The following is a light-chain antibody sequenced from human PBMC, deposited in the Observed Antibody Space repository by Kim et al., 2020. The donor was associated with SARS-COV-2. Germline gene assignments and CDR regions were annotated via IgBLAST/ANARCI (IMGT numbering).Light chain of an antibody. J-gene: IGLJ3*02. Sequence: SYELTQSPSVSVAPGKTATITCAGDNIGSKSVHWYQQKPGQAPVVVIYYDSDRSSGIPERFSGSNSGNTATLTISRVEAGDEADYYCQVWDRSSDHVVFGGGTQLTVL. CDR1: NIGSKS. CDR3: QVWDRSSDHVV. V-gene: IGLV3-21*04. CDR2: YDS.